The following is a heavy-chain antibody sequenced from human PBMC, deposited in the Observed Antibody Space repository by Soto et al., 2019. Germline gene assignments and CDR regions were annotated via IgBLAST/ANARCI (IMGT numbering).Heavy chain of an antibody. D-gene: IGHD2-2*01. CDR2: MNPNSGNT. CDR3: ARDIGYCSSTSCSVWFDP. Sequence: ASVNVSCKASGYTFTSYDINWVRQATGQGLEWMGWMNPNSGNTGYAQKFQGRVTMTRNTSISTAYMELSSLRSEDTAVYYCARDIGYCSSTSCSVWFDPWGQGTLVTVSS. V-gene: IGHV1-8*01. CDR1: GYTFTSYD. J-gene: IGHJ5*02.